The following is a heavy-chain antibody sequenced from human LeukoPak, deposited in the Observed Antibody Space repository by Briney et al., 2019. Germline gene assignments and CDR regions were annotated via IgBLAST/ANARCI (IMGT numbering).Heavy chain of an antibody. D-gene: IGHD3-22*01. V-gene: IGHV3-23*01. J-gene: IGHJ4*02. CDR2: ISDSGGST. CDR3: AKDLAIVVVITSVPFDC. Sequence: GGSLRLSCAASGFTFSSYAMSWVRQAPGQGLEWFSAISDSGGSTYYADSVKGRFTISRDNSKNTLYLQMNSLRAEDTAVYYCAKDLAIVVVITSVPFDCWGQGTLVTVSS. CDR1: GFTFSSYA.